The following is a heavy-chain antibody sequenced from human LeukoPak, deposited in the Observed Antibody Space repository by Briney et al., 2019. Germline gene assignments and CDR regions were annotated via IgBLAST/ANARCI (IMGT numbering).Heavy chain of an antibody. J-gene: IGHJ4*02. Sequence: SVTVSCKASGGTFSSSAISWVRQAPGQGLEWMGGINTIFGTAKYAQKFQGRTADESTSTAYMELSSLRSEDTAVYYCARTTTVVTPWADNDHWGQGTLVTVSS. V-gene: IGHV1-69*13. CDR3: ARTTTVVTPWADNDH. CDR2: INTIFGTA. CDR1: GGTFSSSA. D-gene: IGHD4-23*01.